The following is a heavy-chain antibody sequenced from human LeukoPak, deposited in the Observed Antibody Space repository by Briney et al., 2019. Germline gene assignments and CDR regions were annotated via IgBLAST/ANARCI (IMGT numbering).Heavy chain of an antibody. CDR3: ARVQWLSPWQDGGGYFDY. D-gene: IGHD3-22*01. CDR1: GYTLTELS. Sequence: ASVKVSCKVSGYTLTELSMHWVRQAPGKGLEWMGGFDPEDGETIYAQKFQGRVTMTEDTSTDTAYMELSSLRSEDTAVYYCARVQWLSPWQDGGGYFDYWGQGTLVTVSS. V-gene: IGHV1-24*01. J-gene: IGHJ4*02. CDR2: FDPEDGET.